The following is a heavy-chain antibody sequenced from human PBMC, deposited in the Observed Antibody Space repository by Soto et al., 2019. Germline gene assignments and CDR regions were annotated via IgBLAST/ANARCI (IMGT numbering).Heavy chain of an antibody. CDR2: IRDRPDRYTK. CDR3: TRETILLCFDF. CDR1: GFTFRDYY. D-gene: IGHD3-16*01. Sequence: EVQLVESGGGLAQPGSSLTLSCAASGFTFRDYYMGWVRQAPGKGLEGVGRIRDRPDRYTKDYAASVKDRFIISRNDSKNLVYLHMNNLTPEDWAVYFCTRETILLCFDFWGQGTLVTVSS. V-gene: IGHV3-72*01. J-gene: IGHJ4*02.